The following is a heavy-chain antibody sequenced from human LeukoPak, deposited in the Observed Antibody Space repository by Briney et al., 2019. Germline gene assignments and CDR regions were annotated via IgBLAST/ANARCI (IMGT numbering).Heavy chain of an antibody. CDR2: INAGNGNT. CDR3: ARVVRYSIGPLTDLLPYYFDY. V-gene: IGHV1-3*03. Sequence: ASVKVSCKASGYTFTSYAMHWVRQAPGQRLEWMGWINAGNGNTKYSQEFQGRVTITRDTSASAVYMELSSLRSDDMAVYYCARVVRYSIGPLTDLLPYYFDYWGQGTLVTVSS. CDR1: GYTFTSYA. D-gene: IGHD6-19*01. J-gene: IGHJ4*02.